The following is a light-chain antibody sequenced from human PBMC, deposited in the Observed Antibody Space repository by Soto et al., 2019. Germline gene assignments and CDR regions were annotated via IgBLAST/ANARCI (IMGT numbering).Light chain of an antibody. J-gene: IGKJ4*01. V-gene: IGKV3-20*01. CDR3: QQYCSSPLT. CDR1: QSVSSNY. CDR2: GAS. Sequence: EIVLTQSPGTLSLSPGERATLSCRASQSVSSNYLAWYQQKPCQAPRLLIYGASIRATGIPHRFSGSGSVTDFTLTISSLEPEYFALYHCQQYCSSPLTFGGRTKVFIK.